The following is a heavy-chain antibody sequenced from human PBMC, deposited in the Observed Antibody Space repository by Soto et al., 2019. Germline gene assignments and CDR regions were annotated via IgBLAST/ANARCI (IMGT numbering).Heavy chain of an antibody. V-gene: IGHV3-21*01. CDR2: ISSSSSYI. CDR1: GFTFSSYS. Sequence: EVQLVESGGGLVKPGGSLRLSCAASGFTFSSYSMNWVRQDPGQGLEWVSSISSSSSYIYYADSVKGRFTISRDNAKNSLYLQMNSLRAEDTAVYYCAREATAKYNWFDPWGQGTLVTVSS. CDR3: AREATAKYNWFDP. J-gene: IGHJ5*02. D-gene: IGHD5-12*01.